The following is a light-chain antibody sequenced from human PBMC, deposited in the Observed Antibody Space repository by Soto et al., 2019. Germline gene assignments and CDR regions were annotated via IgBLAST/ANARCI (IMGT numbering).Light chain of an antibody. CDR1: QPVNPW. Sequence: DIHMTQSPSTVSASVGDRVTITCRASQPVNPWLAWHQQKPGKAPKVLIYKTSDLENGVPSRFSGTGSGTEYPLHISSLQPDDFATYYCQQYYSRETFGQGTRV. CDR3: QQYYSRET. J-gene: IGKJ1*01. V-gene: IGKV1-5*03. CDR2: KTS.